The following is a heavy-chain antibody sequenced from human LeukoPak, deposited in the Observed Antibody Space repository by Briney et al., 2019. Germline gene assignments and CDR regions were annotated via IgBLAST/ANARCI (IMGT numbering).Heavy chain of an antibody. V-gene: IGHV1-69-2*01. J-gene: IGHJ1*01. CDR3: AAELHALSD. D-gene: IGHD2-2*01. Sequence: PEAAVKISCKTSGYTFTHYYIHGVKQAPGKGLEWMGRLDPDDGETLYAEKFQGRVTMTSDTSTDTAYLTLNSLMSEDTAVYYCAAELHALSDWGKGTLVTVSS. CDR2: LDPDDGET. CDR1: GYTFTHYY.